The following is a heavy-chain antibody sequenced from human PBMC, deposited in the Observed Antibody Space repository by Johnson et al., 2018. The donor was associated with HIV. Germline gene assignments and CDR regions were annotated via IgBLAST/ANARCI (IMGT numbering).Heavy chain of an antibody. CDR2: IKSKTDGGTT. J-gene: IGHJ3*02. D-gene: IGHD3-22*01. Sequence: VQLVESGGELVQPGGSLRLSCAASGFTFSSYAMHWVRQAPGKGLEWIGRIKSKTDGGTTDYAAPVKGRFSISRDDSNNTLYLQMNSLKTEDTALYYCTTAIYSYDTRDTRAFDIWGQGTMVTVSS. CDR3: TTAIYSYDTRDTRAFDI. CDR1: GFTFSSYA. V-gene: IGHV3-15*01.